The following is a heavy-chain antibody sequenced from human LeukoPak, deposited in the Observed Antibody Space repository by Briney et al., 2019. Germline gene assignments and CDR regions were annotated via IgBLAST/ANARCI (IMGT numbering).Heavy chain of an antibody. CDR3: ARDRGPETYYDSSGYFDY. CDR2: IYYSGST. D-gene: IGHD3-22*01. CDR1: GGSINSYY. Sequence: PSETLSLTCTVSGGSINSYYWGWIRQPPGKGLEWIGSIYYSGSTYYNPSLKSRVTISVDTSKNQFSLKLSSVTAADTAVYYCARDRGPETYYDSSGYFDYWGQGTLVTVSS. V-gene: IGHV4-39*07. J-gene: IGHJ4*02.